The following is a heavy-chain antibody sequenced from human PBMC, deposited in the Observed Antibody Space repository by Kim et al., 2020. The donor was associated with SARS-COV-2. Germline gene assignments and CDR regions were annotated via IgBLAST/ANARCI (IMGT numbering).Heavy chain of an antibody. J-gene: IGHJ5*02. CDR1: GGTFSSYA. CDR2: IIPIFGTA. CDR3: ARDREEGWVGATIHGWFDP. V-gene: IGHV1-69*13. D-gene: IGHD1-26*01. Sequence: SVKVSCKASGGTFSSYAISWVRQAPGQGLEWMGGIIPIFGTANYAQKFQGRVTITADESTSTAYMELSSLRSEDTAVYYCARDREEGWVGATIHGWFDPWGQGTLVTVSS.